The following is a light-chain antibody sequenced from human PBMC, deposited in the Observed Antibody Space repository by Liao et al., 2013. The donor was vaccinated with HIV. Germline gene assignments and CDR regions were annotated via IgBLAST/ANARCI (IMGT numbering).Light chain of an antibody. CDR1: VLAKKY. CDR3: YSSADNRGV. V-gene: IGLV3-27*01. CDR2: KDT. J-gene: IGLJ3*02. Sequence: SYELTQPSSVSVSPGQTARITCSGDVLAKKYARWFQQKPGQAPVLVIYKDTERPSGIPERFSGSSSGTTVTLTISGALLEDEADYYCYSSADNRGVFGGGTKLTVL.